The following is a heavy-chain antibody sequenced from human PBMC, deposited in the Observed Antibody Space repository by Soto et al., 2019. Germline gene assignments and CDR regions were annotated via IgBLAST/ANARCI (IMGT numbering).Heavy chain of an antibody. Sequence: GGSLRLSCAASGFTFSSYWMSWVRQAPGKGLEWVANIKQDGSEKYYVDSVKGRFTISRDNANNSLYLQMNSLRAEDTAVYYCATLPSTVTRGYYYYYMAVWGKGTTVTVSS. CDR2: IKQDGSEK. D-gene: IGHD4-4*01. V-gene: IGHV3-7*01. CDR3: ATLPSTVTRGYYYYYMAV. J-gene: IGHJ6*03. CDR1: GFTFSSYW.